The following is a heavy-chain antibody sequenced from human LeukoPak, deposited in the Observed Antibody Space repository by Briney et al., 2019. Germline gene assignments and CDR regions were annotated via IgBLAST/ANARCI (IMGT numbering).Heavy chain of an antibody. V-gene: IGHV1-2*02. D-gene: IGHD2-2*01. CDR3: ARANFLYCSSSTCLFDY. CDR1: GYTFTDYY. CDR2: INPNDGDT. Sequence: APVKVSCKASGYTFTDYYMHWVRQAPGQRFEWMGWINPNDGDTNYAQKFQGRVTMTRDTSISTAHMEVSRLRSDDTAVYYCARANFLYCSSSTCLFDYWGQGTLVTVSS. J-gene: IGHJ4*02.